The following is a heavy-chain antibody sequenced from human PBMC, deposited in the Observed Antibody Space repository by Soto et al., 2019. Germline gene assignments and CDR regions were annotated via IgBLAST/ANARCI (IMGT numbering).Heavy chain of an antibody. CDR1: GFTFTNYA. CDR3: XXXXXXXXGCQAKXXRGTTXRHFDS. V-gene: IGHV3-23*01. Sequence: EVQLLESGGGLVQPGGSLRLSCEVSGFTFTNYAMRWVRQAPGKGLEWVAGISGGGGTTDYADSVKGRFTIXXXXXXXXXXXXXXXXXXXXXXXXXXXXXXXXXXGCQAKXXRGTTXRHFDSWGQGTLVT. CDR2: ISGGGGTT. J-gene: IGHJ4*02.